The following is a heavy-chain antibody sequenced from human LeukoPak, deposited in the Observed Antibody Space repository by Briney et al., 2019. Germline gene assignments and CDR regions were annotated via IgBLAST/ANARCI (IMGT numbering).Heavy chain of an antibody. CDR3: AGTIFDWLFPVDYFDY. D-gene: IGHD3-9*01. V-gene: IGHV4-39*01. CDR2: IYYSGST. Sequence: SETLSLTCTVSGGSISSSSYYWGRIRQPPGKGLEWIGSIYYSGSTYYNPSLKSRVTISVDTSKNQFSLKLSSATAADTAVYYCAGTIFDWLFPVDYFDYWGQGTLVTVSS. CDR1: GGSISSSSYY. J-gene: IGHJ4*02.